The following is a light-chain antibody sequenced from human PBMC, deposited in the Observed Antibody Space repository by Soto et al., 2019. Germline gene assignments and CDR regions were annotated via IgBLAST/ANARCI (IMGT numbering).Light chain of an antibody. CDR1: QSISSW. J-gene: IGKJ1*01. V-gene: IGKV1-5*03. CDR2: KAS. CDR3: QQYNSYSPRS. Sequence: DIQMTQSPSTLSASVGDRVTITCRASQSISSWLAWYQQKPGKAPKLLIYKASSLESGVPSRFSGGGSGIEFTLTISSLQPDDFATYYCQQYNSYSPRSFGQGTKVEIK.